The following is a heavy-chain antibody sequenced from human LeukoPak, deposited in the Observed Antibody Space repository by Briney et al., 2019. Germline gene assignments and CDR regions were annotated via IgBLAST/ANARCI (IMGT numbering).Heavy chain of an antibody. J-gene: IGHJ4*02. CDR2: ISSRSTYI. CDR3: ARDSAEYQLLRDFDY. CDR1: GFTFSSYN. D-gene: IGHD2-2*01. Sequence: GGSLRLSCAASGFTFSSYNLNWVRQAPGKGLEWVSSISSRSTYIYYADSVKGRFTISRDNAKNSLYLQMNSLRAEDTALYYRARDSAEYQLLRDFDYWGQGTLVTVSS. V-gene: IGHV3-21*01.